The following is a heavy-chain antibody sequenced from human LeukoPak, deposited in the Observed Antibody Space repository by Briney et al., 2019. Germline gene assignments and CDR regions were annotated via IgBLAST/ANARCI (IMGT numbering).Heavy chain of an antibody. CDR3: ARVFNDFGEFDY. CDR2: IYYSGST. D-gene: IGHD3-3*01. V-gene: IGHV4-59*06. CDR1: GGSISSYY. Sequence: ASETLSLTCTVSGGSISSYYWNWIRQPAGKGLEWIGYIYYSGSTYYNPSLKSRVTISVDTSKNQFSLKLSSVTAADTAVYYCARVFNDFGEFDYWGQGTLVTVSS. J-gene: IGHJ4*02.